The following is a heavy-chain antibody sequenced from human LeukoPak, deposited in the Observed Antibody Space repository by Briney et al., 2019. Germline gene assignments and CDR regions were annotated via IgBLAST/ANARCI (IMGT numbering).Heavy chain of an antibody. D-gene: IGHD4-11*01. V-gene: IGHV1-69*05. CDR3: ARGTVMGYYYYYYMDV. CDR2: IIPIFGTA. J-gene: IGHJ6*03. Sequence: GASVKVSCKASGGTFSSYAISWVRQAPGQGLEWMGGIIPIFGTANYAQKFQGRVTITTDESTSTAYMELSSLRSEDTAVYYCARGTVMGYYYYYYMDVWGKGPTVTVSS. CDR1: GGTFSSYA.